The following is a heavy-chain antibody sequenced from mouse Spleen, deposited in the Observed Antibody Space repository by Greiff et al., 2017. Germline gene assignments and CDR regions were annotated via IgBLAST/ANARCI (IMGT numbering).Heavy chain of an antibody. D-gene: IGHD2-12*01. V-gene: IGHV5-6-2*01. CDR2: INSNGGST. Sequence: EVKLVESGGGLVKPGGSLKLSCAASGFTFSSYAMSWVRQTPEKRLEWVAAINSNGGSTYYPDTVKDRFTISRDNAKNTLYLQMSSLRSEDTALYYCASYSYYSYDVGFAYWGQGTLVTVSA. CDR1: GFTFSSYA. J-gene: IGHJ3*01. CDR3: ASYSYYSYDVGFAY.